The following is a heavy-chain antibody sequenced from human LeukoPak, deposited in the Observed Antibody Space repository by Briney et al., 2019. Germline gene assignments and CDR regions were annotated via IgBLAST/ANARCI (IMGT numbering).Heavy chain of an antibody. CDR2: INQDESEK. J-gene: IGHJ4*02. V-gene: IGHV3-7*01. D-gene: IGHD1-1*01. Sequence: GGSLRLSCAASGFTFSDYWMSWVRQAPGKGLEWVADINQDESEKNHVDSVRGRFTISRDNAENSLYLQMYSLRAEDTALYYCARESRPEGRLIDIDFWGQGTLVTVSS. CDR1: GFTFSDYW. CDR3: ARESRPEGRLIDIDF.